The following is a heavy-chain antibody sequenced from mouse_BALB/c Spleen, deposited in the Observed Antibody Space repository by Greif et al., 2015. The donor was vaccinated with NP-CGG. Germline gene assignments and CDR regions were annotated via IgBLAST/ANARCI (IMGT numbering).Heavy chain of an antibody. CDR3: TRDDYFDY. CDR1: GFTFSSYT. V-gene: IGHV5-6-4*01. J-gene: IGHJ2*01. CDR2: ISSGGSYT. Sequence: EVQLVESGGGLVKPGGSLKLSCAASGFTFSSYTMSWVRQTPEKRLEWVATISSGGSYTYYPDSVKGRFTISRDNAKNTLYLQMSSLKSEDTAMYYCTRDDYFDYWGQGTTLTVSP.